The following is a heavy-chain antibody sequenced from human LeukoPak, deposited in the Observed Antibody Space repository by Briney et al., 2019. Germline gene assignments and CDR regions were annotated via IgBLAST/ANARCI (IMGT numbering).Heavy chain of an antibody. Sequence: GGSLGLSCAASGFTFSNYAMSWVRQAPGKGLEWVSGISASGGSTYYADSVKGRFTISRDNSKNTLYLQMNSLRAEDTAVYYCATSLANRYSSGWYFYAFDIWGQGTMVTVSS. CDR2: ISASGGST. D-gene: IGHD6-19*01. CDR3: ATSLANRYSSGWYFYAFDI. CDR1: GFTFSNYA. V-gene: IGHV3-23*01. J-gene: IGHJ3*02.